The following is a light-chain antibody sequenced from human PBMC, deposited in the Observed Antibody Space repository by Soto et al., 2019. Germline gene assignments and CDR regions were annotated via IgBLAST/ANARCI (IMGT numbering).Light chain of an antibody. Sequence: EIVLTQSPGTLSLSPGERATLSCRASQSVSSSYLAWYQQKPGQAPRLLIYHASARATGIPARFSGSGSGTEFTLTISSLQSEDFAVYYCQQYNTWPRTFGQGTKVDIK. V-gene: IGKV3-15*01. J-gene: IGKJ1*01. CDR2: HAS. CDR3: QQYNTWPRT. CDR1: QSVSSSY.